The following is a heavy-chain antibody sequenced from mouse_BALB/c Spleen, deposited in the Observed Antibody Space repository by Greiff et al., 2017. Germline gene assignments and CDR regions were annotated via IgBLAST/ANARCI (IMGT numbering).Heavy chain of an antibody. D-gene: IGHD2-14*01. CDR2: IDPYYGGT. J-gene: IGHJ2*01. CDR3: ARRKGGGYDRYDEGYYFDD. V-gene: IGHV1-39*01. Sequence: VQLQQSGPELEKPGASVKISCKASGYSFTGYNMNWVKQSNGKSLEWIGNIDPYYGGTSYNQKFKGKATLTVDKSSSTAYMQLKSLTSEDSAVYSCARRKGGGYDRYDEGYYFDDWGQGTTLTVSS. CDR1: GYSFTGYN.